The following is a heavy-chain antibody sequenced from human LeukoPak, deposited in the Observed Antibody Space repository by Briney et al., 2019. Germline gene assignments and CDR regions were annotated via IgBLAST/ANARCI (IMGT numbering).Heavy chain of an antibody. J-gene: IGHJ4*02. CDR2: INHNGNVN. V-gene: IGHV3-7*03. Sequence: GGSLRLSCAASGFTFSSYWMNWARQAPGKGLEWVASINHNGNVNYYVDSVKGRFTISRDNAKNSLYLQMSNLRAEDTAVYFCARVDYGGNDYWGQGTLVTVSS. CDR3: ARVDYGGNDY. D-gene: IGHD4-23*01. CDR1: GFTFSSYW.